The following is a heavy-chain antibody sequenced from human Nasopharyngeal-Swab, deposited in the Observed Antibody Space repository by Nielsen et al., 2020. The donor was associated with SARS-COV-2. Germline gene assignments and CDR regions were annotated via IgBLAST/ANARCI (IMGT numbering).Heavy chain of an antibody. V-gene: IGHV3-11*06. CDR2: ISSDRSIYT. CDR1: GFSSSDYY. D-gene: IGHD4-17*01. J-gene: IGHJ4*02. CDR3: ARVEDNFGDYIDY. Sequence: GESLKISCAASGFSSSDYYMSWIRQAPGKGLEWVAYISSDRSIYTFYADSVKGRFTISRDTAKNSLYLQMDSLRVEATAVYFCARVEDNFGDYIDYWGQGTLVAVSS.